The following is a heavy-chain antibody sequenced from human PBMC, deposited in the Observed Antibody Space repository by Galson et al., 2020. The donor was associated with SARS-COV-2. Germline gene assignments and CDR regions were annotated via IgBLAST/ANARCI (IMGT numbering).Heavy chain of an antibody. Sequence: TGGSLRLSCAASGFTFSSYGMHWVRQAPGKGLEWVAVISYDGSNKYYADSVKGRFTISRDNSKNTLYLQMNSLRAEDTAVYYCAKDSQYYDFWSGYLTPSHYYYYYGMDVWGQGTTVTVSS. J-gene: IGHJ6*02. CDR2: ISYDGSNK. CDR1: GFTFSSYG. D-gene: IGHD3-3*01. V-gene: IGHV3-30*18. CDR3: AKDSQYYDFWSGYLTPSHYYYYYGMDV.